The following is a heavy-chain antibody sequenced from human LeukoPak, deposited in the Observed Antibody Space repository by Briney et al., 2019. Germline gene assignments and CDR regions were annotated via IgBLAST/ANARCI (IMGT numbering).Heavy chain of an antibody. CDR1: GGSFSGYY. D-gene: IGHD2-2*01. V-gene: IGHV4-34*01. J-gene: IGHJ4*02. Sequence: PSETLSLTCAVYGGSFSGYYWSWIRQPPGKGWEWIGEINHSGSTNYNPSLKSRVTISVDTSKNQFSLKLSSVTAADTAVYYCARGTMPFMDYWGQGTLVTVSS. CDR2: INHSGST. CDR3: ARGTMPFMDY.